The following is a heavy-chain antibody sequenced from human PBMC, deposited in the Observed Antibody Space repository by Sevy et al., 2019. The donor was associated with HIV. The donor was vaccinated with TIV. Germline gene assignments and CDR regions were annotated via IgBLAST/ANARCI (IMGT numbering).Heavy chain of an antibody. V-gene: IGHV3-11*06. D-gene: IGHD3-16*02. CDR1: GFTFSDYY. J-gene: IGHJ5*02. CDR3: ARDYGDYIWGSYRLNWFDP. Sequence: GGSLRLSCAASGFTFSDYYMSWIRQAPGKGLEWVSYISSSSYTNYADSVKGRFTISRDNAKNSLYLQMNSLRAEDTAVYYCARDYGDYIWGSYRLNWFDPWGQGTLVTVSS. CDR2: ISSSSYT.